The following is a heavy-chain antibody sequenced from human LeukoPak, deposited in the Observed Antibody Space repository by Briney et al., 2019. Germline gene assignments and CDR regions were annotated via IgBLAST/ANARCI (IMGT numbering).Heavy chain of an antibody. CDR1: GYTFTGYY. J-gene: IGHJ5*02. CDR2: INPNSGGT. D-gene: IGHD6-13*01. Sequence: ASVKVSCKASGYTFTGYYMHWVRQAPGQGLEWMGWINPNSGGTNYEQKFQGRVTMTRDTSISTAYMELSRLRSDDTAVYYCARTKIIAAAGTRINWFDPWGQGTLVTVSS. CDR3: ARTKIIAAAGTRINWFDP. V-gene: IGHV1-2*02.